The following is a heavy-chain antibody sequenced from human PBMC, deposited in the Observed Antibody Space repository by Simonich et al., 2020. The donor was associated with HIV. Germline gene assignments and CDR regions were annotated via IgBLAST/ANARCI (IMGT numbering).Heavy chain of an antibody. D-gene: IGHD3-3*01. J-gene: IGHJ4*02. V-gene: IGHV4-34*01. CDR1: GGSFSGSY. CDR3: ARRGKDDSFWSNYFDY. CDR2: INHSGSN. Sequence: QVHLQQWGAGLLKPSETLSLTCAVYGGSFSGSYWTWIRQPPGKGLELMGEINHSGSNNYNPALKIRVTVSVDTSKTQVSLNLSSVTAADTAVYYCARRGKDDSFWSNYFDYWDRGNLVTVSS.